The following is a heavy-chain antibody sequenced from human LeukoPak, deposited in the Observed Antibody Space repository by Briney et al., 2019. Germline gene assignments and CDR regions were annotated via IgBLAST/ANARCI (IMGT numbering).Heavy chain of an antibody. J-gene: IGHJ5*02. CDR3: ARADQLDGSPYLIGP. CDR1: GYSFTDYY. D-gene: IGHD1-26*01. CDR2: INPNSGGT. V-gene: IGHV1-2*02. Sequence: AASVKVSCKTSGYSFTDYYMHWVRQAPGQGLEWMGWINPNSGGTSTAQKFQGRITMTRDTSITTVYMEVSWLTSDDTAIYYCARADQLDGSPYLIGPWGQGTLVTVSS.